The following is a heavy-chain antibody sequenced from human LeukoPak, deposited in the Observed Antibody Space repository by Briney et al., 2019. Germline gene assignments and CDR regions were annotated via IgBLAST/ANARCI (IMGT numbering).Heavy chain of an antibody. CDR1: GFTFSSYG. CDR3: ARGPPVDIVATDEDY. Sequence: GGSLRLSCAASGFTFSSYGMHWVRQAPGKGLEWLAVISYDGSNKYYADSVKGRFTISRDNSKNTLYLQMGSLRAEDMAVYYCARGPPVDIVATDEDYWGQGTLVTVSS. D-gene: IGHD5-12*01. J-gene: IGHJ4*02. CDR2: ISYDGSNK. V-gene: IGHV3-30*03.